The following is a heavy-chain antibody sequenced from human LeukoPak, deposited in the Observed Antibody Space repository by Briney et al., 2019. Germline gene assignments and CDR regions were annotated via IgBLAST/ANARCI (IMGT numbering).Heavy chain of an antibody. CDR1: GYTLTELS. CDR2: FDPEDGET. J-gene: IGHJ5*02. V-gene: IGHV1-24*01. CDR3: ATMVRGVNWFDP. Sequence: ASVKVSCKVSGYTLTELSMHWVRQAPGKGLEWMGGFDPEDGETIYAQKFQGRVTMTEDTSTDTAYMELSSLRSEDTAVYYCATMVRGVNWFDPWGRGTLVTVSS. D-gene: IGHD3-10*01.